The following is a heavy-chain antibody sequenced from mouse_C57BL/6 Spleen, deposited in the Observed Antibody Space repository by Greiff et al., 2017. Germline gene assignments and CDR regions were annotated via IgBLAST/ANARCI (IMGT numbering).Heavy chain of an antibody. CDR2: INPGSGGT. CDR1: GYAFTNYL. Sequence: QVQLQQSGAELVRPGTSVKVSCKASGYAFTNYLIEWVKQRPGQGLEWIGVINPGSGGTNYNEKFKGKATLTADKSSSTAYMQLSSLTSEDSAVYFCARGPYYYGDPPGYFDVWGTGTTVTVSS. D-gene: IGHD1-1*01. J-gene: IGHJ1*03. V-gene: IGHV1-54*01. CDR3: ARGPYYYGDPPGYFDV.